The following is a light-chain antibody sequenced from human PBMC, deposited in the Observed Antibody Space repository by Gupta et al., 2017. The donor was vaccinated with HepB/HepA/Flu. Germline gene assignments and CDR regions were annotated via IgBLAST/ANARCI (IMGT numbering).Light chain of an antibody. V-gene: IGKV1-9*01. CDR2: SGS. J-gene: IGKJ2*01. CDR1: QEVSNY. CDR3: QQRHSYPFT. Sequence: DISLTQSPSFLSASVGDRVTITCRARQEVSNYLAWYQQKPGRTPQVLIYSGSTLKNGVPSRFSGSESGTEFTLTINRGQPEDFANYYCQQRHSYPFTFGQGPKVEIK.